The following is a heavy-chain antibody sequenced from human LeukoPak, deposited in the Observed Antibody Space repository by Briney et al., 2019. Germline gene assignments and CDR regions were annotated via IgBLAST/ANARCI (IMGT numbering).Heavy chain of an antibody. Sequence: SETLSLTCAVYGGSSSGYYWSWIRQPPGKGLEWIGEINHSGSTNYNPSLKSRVTISVDTSKNQFSLKLSSVTAADTAVYYCARGPYYYGSGSYSGRRSSWFDPWGQGTLVTVSS. J-gene: IGHJ5*02. V-gene: IGHV4-34*01. D-gene: IGHD3-10*01. CDR3: ARGPYYYGSGSYSGRRSSWFDP. CDR1: GGSSSGYY. CDR2: INHSGST.